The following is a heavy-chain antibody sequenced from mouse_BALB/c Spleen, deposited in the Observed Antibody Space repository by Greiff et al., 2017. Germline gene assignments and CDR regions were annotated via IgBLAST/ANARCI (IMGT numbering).Heavy chain of an antibody. D-gene: IGHD2-3*01. Sequence: VQLQQSGAELMKPGASVKISCKATGYTFSSYWIEWVKQRPGHGLEWIGEILPGSGSTNYNEKFKGKATFTADTSSNTAYMQLSSLTSEDSAVYYCARGDGYPAWFAYWGQGTLGTVSA. CDR3: ARGDGYPAWFAY. J-gene: IGHJ3*01. CDR1: GYTFSSYW. CDR2: ILPGSGST. V-gene: IGHV1-9*01.